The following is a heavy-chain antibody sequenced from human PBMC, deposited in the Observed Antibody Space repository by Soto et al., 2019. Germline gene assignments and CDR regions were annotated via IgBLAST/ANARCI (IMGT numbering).Heavy chain of an antibody. Sequence: ESGGGLVQPGGSLRLSCEASGFTFRNYDMHWVRQGTGKGLEWVSGISAAGDPDYADSVEGRFTISRENAQNSFFLQMNSLRVDDTAVYYCARTDRDFYGLDVWGQGTTVIVSS. CDR3: ARTDRDFYGLDV. J-gene: IGHJ6*02. V-gene: IGHV3-13*05. CDR1: GFTFRNYD. CDR2: ISAAGDP.